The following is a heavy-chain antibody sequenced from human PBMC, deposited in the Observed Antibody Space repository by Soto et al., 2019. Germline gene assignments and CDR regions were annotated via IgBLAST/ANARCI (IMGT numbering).Heavy chain of an antibody. CDR2: IKQDGSEK. V-gene: IGHV3-7*01. CDR3: ARDSSFDDSSGYLDY. CDR1: GFTFSSYW. D-gene: IGHD3-22*01. J-gene: IGHJ4*02. Sequence: HHGGSLRLSCAASGFTFSSYWMSWVRQAPGKGLEWVANIKQDGSEKYYVDSVKGRFTISRDNAKNSLYLQMNSLRAEDTAVYYCARDSSFDDSSGYLDYWGQGTLVTVSS.